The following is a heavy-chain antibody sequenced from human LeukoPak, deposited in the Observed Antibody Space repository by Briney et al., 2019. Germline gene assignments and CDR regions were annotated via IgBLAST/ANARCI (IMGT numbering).Heavy chain of an antibody. CDR3: AKRAMVLDY. J-gene: IGHJ4*02. D-gene: IGHD5-18*01. Sequence: GGSLRLSCAASGFTVSTNYMSWVRQAPGKGLEWVSAISGSGGSTYYADSVKGRFTISRDNSKNTLYLQMNSLRAEDTAVYYCAKRAMVLDYWGQGTLVTVSS. CDR1: GFTVSTNY. CDR2: ISGSGGST. V-gene: IGHV3-23*01.